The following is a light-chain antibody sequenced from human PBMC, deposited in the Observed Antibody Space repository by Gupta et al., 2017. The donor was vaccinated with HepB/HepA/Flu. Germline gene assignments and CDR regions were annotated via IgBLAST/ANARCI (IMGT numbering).Light chain of an antibody. V-gene: IGKV3-7*01. CDR1: QSVSSSY. Sequence: PGDRVTLSCRASQSVSSSYLTWYQQKPGQAPRLLIYGASTRATSVPARFSGRGSGTDFTLTISSLQPEDFAVYSCQPDQSLPRTFGEGTKVEI. CDR3: QPDQSLPRT. J-gene: IGKJ2*02. CDR2: GAS.